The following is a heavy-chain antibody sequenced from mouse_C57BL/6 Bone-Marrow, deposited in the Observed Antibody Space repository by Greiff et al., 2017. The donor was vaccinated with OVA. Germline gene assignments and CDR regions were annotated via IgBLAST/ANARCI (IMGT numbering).Heavy chain of an antibody. J-gene: IGHJ4*01. V-gene: IGHV2-9*01. CDR2: IWGGGST. CDR3: AKRDGGSSPMDY. D-gene: IGHD1-1*01. Sequence: QVQLKESGPGLVAPSQSLSITCTVSGFSLTSYGVDWVRQPPGKGLEWMGDIWGGGSTTYNSAPISRLSISTDNSKSQVYLKMNSRQTDDTAMYYCAKRDGGSSPMDYWGQGTSVTVSS. CDR1: GFSLTSYG.